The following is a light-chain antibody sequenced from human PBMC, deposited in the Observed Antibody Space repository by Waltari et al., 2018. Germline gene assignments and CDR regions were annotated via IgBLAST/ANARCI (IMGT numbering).Light chain of an antibody. V-gene: IGKV4-1*01. Sequence: DIVMTQSPDSLAVSLGERATINCKSSQSILYSSDNRNYLAWYQQKPGQSPKLVMYWASTRGSGFPDRFSGSGAGTDFTLTISSLQAEDVAVYYCQQYYSSPLTLGGGTKVEIK. CDR3: QQYYSSPLT. CDR1: QSILYSSDNRNY. CDR2: WAS. J-gene: IGKJ4*01.